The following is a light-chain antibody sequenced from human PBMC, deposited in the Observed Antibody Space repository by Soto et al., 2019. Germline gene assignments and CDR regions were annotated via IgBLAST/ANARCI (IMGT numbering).Light chain of an antibody. Sequence: AIPMTQSPSSLSASVGDRVTITCRASQGIRNDLGWYQQKPGKDPKILINDASRAQGGVPSRHSGSGSGTDLTLTISSLHPEDFATYYCLQDFNCPRTFGQGTKVEV. V-gene: IGKV1-6*02. CDR1: QGIRND. CDR2: DAS. CDR3: LQDFNCPRT. J-gene: IGKJ1*01.